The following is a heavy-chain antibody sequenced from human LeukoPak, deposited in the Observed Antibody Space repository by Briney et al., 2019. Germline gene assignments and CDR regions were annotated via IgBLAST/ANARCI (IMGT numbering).Heavy chain of an antibody. V-gene: IGHV4-61*01. D-gene: IGHD5-18*01. CDR2: IYYSGST. CDR3: ARERYSYGYFRVPKFDY. CDR1: GGSVSSGSYY. J-gene: IGHJ4*02. Sequence: SETLSLTCTVSGGSVSSGSYYWSWIRQPPGKGLEWIGYIYYSGSTNYNPSLKSRVTISVDTSKNQFSLKLSSVTAADTAVYYCARERYSYGYFRVPKFDYWGQGTLVTVSS.